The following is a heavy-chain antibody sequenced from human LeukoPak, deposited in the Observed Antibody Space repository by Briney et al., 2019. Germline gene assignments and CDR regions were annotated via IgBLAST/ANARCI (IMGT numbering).Heavy chain of an antibody. CDR3: ASSPIGRGGSSWFLDY. Sequence: SETLSLTCTVSGGSISGYYWSWIRQSPGKGLEWIGYIYYSGSTDYNPSLKSRVTISVDTSKKQFSLQLNSVTPEDTAVYYCASSPIGRGGSSWFLDYWGQGTLVTVSS. CDR1: GGSISGYY. CDR2: IYYSGST. J-gene: IGHJ4*02. V-gene: IGHV4-59*12. D-gene: IGHD6-13*01.